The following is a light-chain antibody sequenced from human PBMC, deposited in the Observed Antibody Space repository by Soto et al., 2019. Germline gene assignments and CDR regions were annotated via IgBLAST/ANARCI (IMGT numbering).Light chain of an antibody. J-gene: IGLJ3*02. Sequence: QSVLTQLASVSGSPGQSITISCTGTSSDVGIYNFVSWFQQYPDKAPKLVISEVRNRPSGVSDRFSGSKSGNTASLTISGLQTEDEADYYCSSFTTSSTWVFGGGTKLTVL. CDR1: SSDVGIYNF. CDR3: SSFTTSSTWV. CDR2: EVR. V-gene: IGLV2-14*01.